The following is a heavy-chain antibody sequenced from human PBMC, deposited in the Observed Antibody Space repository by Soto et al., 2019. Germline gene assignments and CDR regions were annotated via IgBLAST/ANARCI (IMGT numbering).Heavy chain of an antibody. CDR1: GSTVSNVW. V-gene: IGHV3-15*01. Sequence: GGSLRLSFAACGSTVSNVWLTWIRQAPGKGLEWGFRIKGKADGSTKEDGTPGKYRVIISRDDSKNKVDLQMNALRTEDTAFYYCATPRTGSHGYRXWRHGAMVT. J-gene: IGHJ4*01. D-gene: IGHD3-16*01. CDR2: IKGKADGSTK. CDR3: ATPRTGSHGYRX.